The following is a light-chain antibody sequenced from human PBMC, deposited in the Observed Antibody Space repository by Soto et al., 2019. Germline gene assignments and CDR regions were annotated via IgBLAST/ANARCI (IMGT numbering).Light chain of an antibody. J-gene: IGLJ1*01. V-gene: IGLV2-14*01. CDR1: SSDVGGYDY. CDR3: SSYSISTAYL. Sequence: HSALTQPASVSGSPGQSITIPCTGTSSDVGGYDYVSWYQLHPGKAPKLMVFEVSNRPSGVSYRFSGSKSGNTASLTISGLQAEDEADYFCSSYSISTAYLFGTGTKVTVL. CDR2: EVS.